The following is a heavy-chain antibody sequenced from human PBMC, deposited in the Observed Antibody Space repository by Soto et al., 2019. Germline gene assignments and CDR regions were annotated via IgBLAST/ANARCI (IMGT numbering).Heavy chain of an antibody. V-gene: IGHV1-18*01. CDR1: GYTFTSYG. D-gene: IGHD6-13*01. Sequence: QVQLVQSGAEVKKPGASVKVSCKASGYTFTSYGISWVRQAPGQGLEWMGWISAYNGNTNYAQKLQGRVTMTTDTSTSTAYMERRSLRADDTAVYYCARDNWGSSWWGSLNWFDPWGQGTLVTVSS. CDR2: ISAYNGNT. J-gene: IGHJ5*02. CDR3: ARDNWGSSWWGSLNWFDP.